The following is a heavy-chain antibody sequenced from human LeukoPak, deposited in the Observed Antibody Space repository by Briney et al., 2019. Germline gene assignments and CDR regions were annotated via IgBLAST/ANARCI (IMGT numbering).Heavy chain of an antibody. Sequence: RASVNVSCKASGYTFTSYDINWVRQATGQGLEWMGWMNPNSGNTGYAQKFQGRVTMTRNTSISTAYMELSSLRSEDTAVYYCARVRGSYLGDAFDIWGQGTMVTVSS. V-gene: IGHV1-8*01. CDR1: GYTFTSYD. CDR2: MNPNSGNT. CDR3: ARVRGSYLGDAFDI. D-gene: IGHD1-26*01. J-gene: IGHJ3*02.